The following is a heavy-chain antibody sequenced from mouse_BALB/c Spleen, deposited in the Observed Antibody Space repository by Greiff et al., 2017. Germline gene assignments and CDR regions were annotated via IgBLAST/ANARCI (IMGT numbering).Heavy chain of an antibody. Sequence: ESGPGLVKPSQSLSLTCSVTGYSITSCYYWNWIRQFPGNQLGWMGYINYDDSNNYNPSLKNRISITRDTSKNQFFLKLNSVTTEDTATYYCAREGIYYANSAWFAYWGQGTLVTVSA. CDR2: INYDDSN. D-gene: IGHD2-1*01. CDR1: GYSITSCYY. V-gene: IGHV3-6*02. J-gene: IGHJ3*01. CDR3: AREGIYYANSAWFAY.